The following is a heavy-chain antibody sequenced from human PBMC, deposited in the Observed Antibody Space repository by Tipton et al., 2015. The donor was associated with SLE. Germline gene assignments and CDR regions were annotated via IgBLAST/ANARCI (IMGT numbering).Heavy chain of an antibody. CDR2: INHSGST. J-gene: IGHJ6*02. Sequence: TLSLTCAVYGGSFSSNYWSWIRQPPGKGLEWIGEINHSGSTNYNPSLKSRVTISVDTSKNQFSLKLSSVTAADTAVYYCARKGGPYYDLWSGYSRPYYYYGMDVWGQGTTVTVSS. V-gene: IGHV4-34*01. CDR1: GGSFSSNY. D-gene: IGHD3-3*01. CDR3: ARKGGPYYDLWSGYSRPYYYYGMDV.